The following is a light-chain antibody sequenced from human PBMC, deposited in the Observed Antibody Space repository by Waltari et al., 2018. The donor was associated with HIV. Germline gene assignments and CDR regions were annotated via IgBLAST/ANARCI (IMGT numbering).Light chain of an antibody. V-gene: IGKV3-20*01. Sequence: EFVLTRSPGTLSLSPGDRATLSCRASQSVDYNSLAWYQQKPGQAPRLLVFRASSRATGIPDRFSGSGSGTDFTLTISGLEPEDFAVYFCQQYATLPATFGPGTKVDIK. J-gene: IGKJ3*01. CDR2: RAS. CDR1: QSVDYNS. CDR3: QQYATLPAT.